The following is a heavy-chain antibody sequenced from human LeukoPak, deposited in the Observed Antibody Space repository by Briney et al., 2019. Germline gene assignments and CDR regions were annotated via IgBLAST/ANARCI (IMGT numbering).Heavy chain of an antibody. CDR2: ISGSGGST. J-gene: IGHJ4*02. D-gene: IGHD3-9*01. V-gene: IGHV3-23*01. CDR1: GFTFSSYA. Sequence: GGSLRLSCAASGFTFSSYAMSWVRQAPGKGLEWVSAISGSGGSTYYADSVKGRFTISRDNSKNTLYLQMNSLRAEDTAVYYCAKGSPNFDWLLTTPFDYWGQGTLVTVSS. CDR3: AKGSPNFDWLLTTPFDY.